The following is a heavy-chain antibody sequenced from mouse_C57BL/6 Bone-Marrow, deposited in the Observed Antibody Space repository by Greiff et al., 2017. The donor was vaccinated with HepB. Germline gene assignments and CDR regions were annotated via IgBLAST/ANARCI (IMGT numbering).Heavy chain of an antibody. V-gene: IGHV1-19*01. J-gene: IGHJ1*03. CDR2: INPYNGGT. Sequence: EVHLVESGPVLVKPGASVKMSCKASGYTFTDYYMNWVKQSHGKSLEWIGVINPYNGGTSYNQKFKGKATLTVDKSSSTAYMELNSLTSEDSAVYYCARNYGSPGYFDVWGTGTTVTVSS. CDR3: ARNYGSPGYFDV. CDR1: GYTFTDYY. D-gene: IGHD1-1*01.